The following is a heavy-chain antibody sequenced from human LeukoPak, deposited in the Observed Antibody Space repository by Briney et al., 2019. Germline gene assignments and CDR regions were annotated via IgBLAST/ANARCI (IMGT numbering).Heavy chain of an antibody. CDR3: ARDQAVAGKDY. D-gene: IGHD6-19*01. Sequence: SETLSLTCSVSGSSIYDDRYSWIRQPPGKGLEWIGFVSYSGSTYYNPSLKSRVTISVDTSKNQFSLKLSSVTAADTAVYYCARDQAVAGKDYWGQGTLVTVSS. CDR2: VSYSGST. V-gene: IGHV4-59*12. J-gene: IGHJ4*02. CDR1: GSSIYDDR.